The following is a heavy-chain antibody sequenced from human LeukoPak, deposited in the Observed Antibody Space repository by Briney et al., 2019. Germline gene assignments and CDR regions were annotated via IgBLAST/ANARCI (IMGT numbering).Heavy chain of an antibody. CDR1: GFTFDDYA. CDR3: AKGDWFDP. CDR2: ISWNSGSI. Sequence: GRSLRLSCAASGFTFDDYAMHWVRQAPGKGLEWVSGISWNSGSIGYADSVKGRFTISRDNAKNSLYLQMNSLRAEDTASYYCAKGDWFDPWGQGTLVTVSS. V-gene: IGHV3-9*01. J-gene: IGHJ5*02.